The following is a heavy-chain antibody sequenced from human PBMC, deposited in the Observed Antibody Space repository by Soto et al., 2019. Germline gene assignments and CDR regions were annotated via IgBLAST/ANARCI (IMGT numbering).Heavy chain of an antibody. V-gene: IGHV1-8*01. D-gene: IGHD6-19*01. CDR1: GYTFTSYD. Sequence: QVQLVQSGAEVKKPGASVKVSCKASGYTFTSYDINWVRQATGQGLEWMGWTNPNSGNTGYAQKFQGRVTMTRNTSISTAYMELSSLRSEDTAVYYCARDIESRGWSFGRVYYYYGMDVWGQGTTVTVSS. CDR3: ARDIESRGWSFGRVYYYYGMDV. CDR2: TNPNSGNT. J-gene: IGHJ6*02.